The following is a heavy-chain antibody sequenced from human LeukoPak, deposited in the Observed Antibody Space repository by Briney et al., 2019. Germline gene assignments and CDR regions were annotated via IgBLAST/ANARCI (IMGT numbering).Heavy chain of an antibody. V-gene: IGHV3-48*01. CDR2: ISSFSGTI. Sequence: HPGGYLRLSCVASGITFSSYSMNWVRQAPGKGLEWVSYISSFSGTINYADSVKGRFTISRDNAKNSLYLQMNSLRAEDTAVYYCAELGITMIGGVWGKGTTVTISS. J-gene: IGHJ6*04. CDR3: AELGITMIGGV. CDR1: GITFSSYS. D-gene: IGHD3-10*02.